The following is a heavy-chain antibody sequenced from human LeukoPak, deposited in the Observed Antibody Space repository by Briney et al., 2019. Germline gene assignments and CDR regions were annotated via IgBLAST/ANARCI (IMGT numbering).Heavy chain of an antibody. CDR1: GGSISSYY. D-gene: IGHD3-10*01. V-gene: IGHV4-59*05. J-gene: IGHJ4*02. CDR2: IYYSGST. Sequence: SETLSLTCTVSGGSISSYYWSWIRQPPGKGLEWIGSIYYSGSTYYNPSLKSRVTISVDTSKDQFSLKLSSVTAADTAVYYCARHIDYGSRTPHFFDYWGQGTLVTVSS. CDR3: ARHIDYGSRTPHFFDY.